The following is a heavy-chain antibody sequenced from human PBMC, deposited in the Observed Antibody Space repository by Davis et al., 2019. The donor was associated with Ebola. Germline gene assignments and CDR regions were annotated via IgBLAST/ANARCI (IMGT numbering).Heavy chain of an antibody. CDR1: EFPSNSYA. D-gene: IGHD4-23*01. CDR2: ISYDGINK. J-gene: IGHJ6*04. CDR3: ARVRGVVTAYGYYYGMDV. Sequence: PGGSLRPPCAAFEFPSNSYAMYWVRQAPGKGLEWVAFISYDGINKYYADYVKGRFTGSRDNAKRSLSLQMNSLRAEDTAVYSCARVRGVVTAYGYYYGMDVWGKGTTVTVSS. V-gene: IGHV3-30-3*01.